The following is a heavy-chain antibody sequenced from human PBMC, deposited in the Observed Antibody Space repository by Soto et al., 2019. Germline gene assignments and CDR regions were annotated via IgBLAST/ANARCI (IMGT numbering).Heavy chain of an antibody. Sequence: SETLSLTCTVSGGSISSYYWSWIRQPPGKGLEWIGYIYYSGSTNYNPSLKSRVTISVDTSKNQFSLKLSSVTAADTAVYYCARGYGRSFDYWGQGTLGTVSS. CDR1: GGSISSYY. V-gene: IGHV4-59*12. CDR3: ARGYGRSFDY. D-gene: IGHD5-18*01. J-gene: IGHJ4*02. CDR2: IYYSGST.